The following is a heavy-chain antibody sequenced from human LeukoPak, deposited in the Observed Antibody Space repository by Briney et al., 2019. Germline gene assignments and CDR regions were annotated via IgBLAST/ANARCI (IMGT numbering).Heavy chain of an antibody. D-gene: IGHD3-10*01. CDR3: AKDGITMVRGVSHVWFDP. CDR2: ISCSGGST. Sequence: PGGSLRLSCAASGFTFSSYAMSWVRQAPGKGLEWVSAISCSGGSTYYADCVKGRFTISRDNSKNTLYLQMNSLRAEDTAVYYCAKDGITMVRGVSHVWFDPWGQGTLVTVSS. J-gene: IGHJ5*02. V-gene: IGHV3-23*01. CDR1: GFTFSSYA.